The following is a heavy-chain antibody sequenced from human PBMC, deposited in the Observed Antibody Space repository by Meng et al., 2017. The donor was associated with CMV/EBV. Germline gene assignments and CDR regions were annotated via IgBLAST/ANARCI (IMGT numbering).Heavy chain of an antibody. J-gene: IGHJ4*02. V-gene: IGHV4-39*01. D-gene: IGHD2-2*01. Sequence: SETLSLTCTVSGGSISSSSYYWGWIRQPPGKGLEWIGSIYYSGSTYYNPSLKSQVTISVDTSKNQFSLKLSSVTAADTAVYYCASYIVVVPAAIGDWGQGTLVTVSS. CDR3: ASYIVVVPAAIGD. CDR2: IYYSGST. CDR1: GGSISSSSYY.